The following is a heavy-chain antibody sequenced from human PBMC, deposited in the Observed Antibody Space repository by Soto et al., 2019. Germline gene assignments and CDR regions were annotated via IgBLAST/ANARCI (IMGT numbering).Heavy chain of an antibody. Sequence: GESLKISCAASGFTFSSYAMSWVRQAPGKGLEWVSAISGSGGSTYYADSVKGRFTISRDNSKNTLYLQMNSLRAEDTAVYYCAKDKPDIVVVPAAMGANYYYMDVWGKGTTVTVSS. D-gene: IGHD2-2*01. CDR2: ISGSGGST. V-gene: IGHV3-23*01. CDR3: AKDKPDIVVVPAAMGANYYYMDV. CDR1: GFTFSSYA. J-gene: IGHJ6*03.